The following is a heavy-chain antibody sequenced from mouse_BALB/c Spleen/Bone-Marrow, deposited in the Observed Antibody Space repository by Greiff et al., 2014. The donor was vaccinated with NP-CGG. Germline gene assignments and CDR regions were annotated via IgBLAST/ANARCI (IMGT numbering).Heavy chain of an antibody. D-gene: IGHD2-14*01. Sequence: QVQLQQSGAELVKPGASVKLSCKASGYTFTSYWMHWVKQRPGQGLEWIGEIDPSDSYTNYNQKFKGKATLTVDKSSSTAYMQLSSLTSEDSAVYYCARGYAVWTDYWGQGTTLTVSS. CDR3: ARGYAVWTDY. V-gene: IGHV1-69*02. CDR1: GYTFTSYW. J-gene: IGHJ2*01. CDR2: IDPSDSYT.